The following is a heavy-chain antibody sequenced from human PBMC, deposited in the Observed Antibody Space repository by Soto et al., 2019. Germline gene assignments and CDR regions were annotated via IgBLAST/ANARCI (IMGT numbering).Heavy chain of an antibody. CDR3: AIHPALRFLEWLLPTFDF. D-gene: IGHD3-3*01. J-gene: IGHJ4*02. CDR2: IYSDDTT. CDR1: GFTVSNNY. Sequence: GGSLRLSCAVSGFTVSNNYMNWVRQAPGKGLEWVSVIYSDDTTFYADSVKGRFTISRHNSKNTLYLQMNSLRAEDTAVYYCAIHPALRFLEWLLPTFDFWGQGALVTVSS. V-gene: IGHV3-53*04.